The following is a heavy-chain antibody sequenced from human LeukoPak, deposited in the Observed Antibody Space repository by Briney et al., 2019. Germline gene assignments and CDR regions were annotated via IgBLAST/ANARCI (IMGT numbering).Heavy chain of an antibody. J-gene: IGHJ5*02. CDR1: GGTFSSYT. CDR2: IIPIFGTA. Sequence: SVKVSCKASGGTFSSYTISWVRQAPGQGLEWMGRIIPIFGTANYAQKFQGRVTITTDESTSTAYMELSSLRSEDTAVYYCARGEWETTYYYGSGSQGWFDPWGQGTLATVSS. V-gene: IGHV1-69*05. D-gene: IGHD3-10*01. CDR3: ARGEWETTYYYGSGSQGWFDP.